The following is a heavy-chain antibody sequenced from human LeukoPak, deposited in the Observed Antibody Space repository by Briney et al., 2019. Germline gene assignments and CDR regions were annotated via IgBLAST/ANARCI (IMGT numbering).Heavy chain of an antibody. CDR2: INHSGST. Sequence: PSETLSLTCAVYGGSFSGYYWSWIRQPPGKGLEWIGEINHSGSTNYNPSLKSRVTISVDTSKNQFSLKLSSVTAADTAVYYCARAEFCAGGDCYSFDYWGQGTLVTVSS. CDR3: ARAEFCAGGDCYSFDY. V-gene: IGHV4-34*01. D-gene: IGHD2-21*02. J-gene: IGHJ4*02. CDR1: GGSFSGYY.